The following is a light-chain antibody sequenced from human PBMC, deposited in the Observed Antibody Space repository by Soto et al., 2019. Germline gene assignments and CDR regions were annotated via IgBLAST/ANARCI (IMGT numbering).Light chain of an antibody. CDR3: QVWDSSSDHVV. V-gene: IGLV3-21*02. Sequence: SYELTQPPSVSVAPGQTSRITCGGNKIGSKSVHRYQQKPGQAPVLVVYDDSDRPSGIPERFSVSNSGNTSNLTISRVEAWDEADYYCQVWDSSSDHVVFGGGTKLTVL. J-gene: IGLJ2*01. CDR1: KIGSKS. CDR2: DDS.